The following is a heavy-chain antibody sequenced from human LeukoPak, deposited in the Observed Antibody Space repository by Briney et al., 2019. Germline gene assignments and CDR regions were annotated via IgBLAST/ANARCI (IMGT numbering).Heavy chain of an antibody. J-gene: IGHJ4*02. D-gene: IGHD2-15*01. CDR3: AKAPYCSGGNCIMYYFDY. Sequence: GGSLRLSCSASGFTFSTYTMHWVRQAPGEGLEFVSAISSNGGATFYADSVKGRFTISRDNSKYTLYLQMTSLRAEDTAVYYCAKAPYCSGGNCIMYYFDYWGQGTLVTVSS. CDR1: GFTFSTYT. V-gene: IGHV3-64D*06. CDR2: ISSNGGAT.